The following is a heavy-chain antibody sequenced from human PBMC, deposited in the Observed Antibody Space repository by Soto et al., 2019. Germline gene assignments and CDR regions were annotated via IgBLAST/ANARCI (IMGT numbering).Heavy chain of an antibody. J-gene: IGHJ4*02. CDR1: GGSISSGGYY. Sequence: SETLSLTCTDSGGSISSGGYYWSWIRQHPGKGLEWIGYIYYSGSTYYNPSLKSRVTISVDTSKNQFSLKLSSVTAADTAVYYCARGYSSSWPPHFDYWGQGTLVTVSS. CDR2: IYYSGST. CDR3: ARGYSSSWPPHFDY. V-gene: IGHV4-31*03. D-gene: IGHD6-13*01.